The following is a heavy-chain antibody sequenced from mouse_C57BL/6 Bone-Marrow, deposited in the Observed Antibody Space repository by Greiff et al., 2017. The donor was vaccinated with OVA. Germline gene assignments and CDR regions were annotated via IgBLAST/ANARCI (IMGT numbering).Heavy chain of an antibody. V-gene: IGHV1-43*01. CDR3: ARVAGSSYNY. CDR2: INPSTGGT. CDR1: GYSFTGYY. D-gene: IGHD1-1*01. J-gene: IGHJ2*01. Sequence: EVKVVESGPELVKPGASVKISCKASGYSFTGYYMHWVKQSSEKSLEWIGEINPSTGGTSYNQKFKGKATLTVDKSSSTAYMQLKSLTSEDSAVYYCARVAGSSYNYWGQGTTLTVSS.